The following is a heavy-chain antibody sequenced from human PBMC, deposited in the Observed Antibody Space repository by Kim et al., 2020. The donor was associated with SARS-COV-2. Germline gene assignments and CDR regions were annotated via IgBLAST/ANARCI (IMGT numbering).Heavy chain of an antibody. CDR2: ISYDGSNK. V-gene: IGHV3-30-3*01. Sequence: GGSLRLSCAASGFTFSSYAMHWVRQAPGKGLEWVTVISYDGSNKYYADSVKGRFTISRDNSKNTLYLQMNSQRADDTAVYFCARDSSSSTDYYYVMDVWGQGTTVTVSS. D-gene: IGHD6-6*01. J-gene: IGHJ6*02. CDR3: ARDSSSSTDYYYVMDV. CDR1: GFTFSSYA.